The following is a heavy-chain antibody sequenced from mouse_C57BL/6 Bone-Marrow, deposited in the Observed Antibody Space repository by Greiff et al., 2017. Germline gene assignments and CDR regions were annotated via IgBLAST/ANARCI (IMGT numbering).Heavy chain of an antibody. CDR3: ARRRENVWFAY. J-gene: IGHJ3*01. CDR1: GYTFTSYW. Sequence: QVQLQPPGAELVMPGASVKLSCKASGYTFTSYWMHWVKQRPGQGLEWIGEIDPSDSYTNYNQKFKGKSTLTVDKSSSTAYMQLSSLTSEDSAVYYCARRRENVWFAYWGQGTLVTVSA. CDR2: IDPSDSYT. D-gene: IGHD3-3*01. V-gene: IGHV1-69*01.